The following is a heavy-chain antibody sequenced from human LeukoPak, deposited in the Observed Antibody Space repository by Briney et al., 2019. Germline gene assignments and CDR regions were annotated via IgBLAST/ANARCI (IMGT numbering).Heavy chain of an antibody. D-gene: IGHD3-9*01. CDR3: AKDWYILTGRNCFDP. V-gene: IGHV1-18*01. Sequence: GASVTLSFTASVYTFNNYGISWVRHAPGQGLEWMVWVTSYNGDTNYTQKFQARVTMITDTSTSTSYMVLRSLRFDDTAIYYCAKDWYILTGRNCFDPWGQGNLVTVSS. CDR1: VYTFNNYG. CDR2: VTSYNGDT. J-gene: IGHJ5*02.